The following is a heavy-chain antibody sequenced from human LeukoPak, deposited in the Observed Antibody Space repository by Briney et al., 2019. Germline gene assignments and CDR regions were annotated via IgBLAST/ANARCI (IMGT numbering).Heavy chain of an antibody. CDR1: GGSIRNYY. J-gene: IGHJ4*02. CDR3: AKDGSSGTGEIDY. Sequence: SETLSLTCTVSGGSIRNYYWTWVRQAPGKGLEWIGYIRNSGSTNYNPSLESRLTISVGTSKNQFSLKLYSMTAADTAVYYCAKDGSSGTGEIDYWGQGTLVTVSS. CDR2: IRNSGST. D-gene: IGHD7-27*01. V-gene: IGHV4-59*01.